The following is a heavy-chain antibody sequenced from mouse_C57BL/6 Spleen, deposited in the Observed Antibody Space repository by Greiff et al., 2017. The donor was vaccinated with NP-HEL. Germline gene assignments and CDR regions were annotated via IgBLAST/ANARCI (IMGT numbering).Heavy chain of an antibody. CDR3: ARFSNYQFAY. D-gene: IGHD2-5*01. J-gene: IGHJ3*01. V-gene: IGHV1-69*01. CDR2: IDPSDSYT. CDR1: GYTFTSYW. Sequence: QVRVKQSGAELVMPGASVKLSCKASGYTFTSYWMHWVKQRPGQGLEWIGEIDPSDSYTNYNQKFKGKSTLTVDKSSSTAYMQLSSLTSEDSAVYYCARFSNYQFAYWGQGTLVTVSA.